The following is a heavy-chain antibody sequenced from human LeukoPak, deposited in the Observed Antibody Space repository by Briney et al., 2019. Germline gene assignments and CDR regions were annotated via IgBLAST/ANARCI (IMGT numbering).Heavy chain of an antibody. CDR3: ASHRWDAFDI. D-gene: IGHD6-13*01. V-gene: IGHV3-21*01. J-gene: IGHJ3*02. CDR1: GFTFSSYS. CDR2: ISSSSSYI. Sequence: GGSLRLSCAASGFTFSSYSMNWARQAPGKGLEWVSSISSSSSYIYYADSVKGRFTISRDNAKNSLYLQMNSLRAEDTAVYYCASHRWDAFDIWGQGTMVTVSS.